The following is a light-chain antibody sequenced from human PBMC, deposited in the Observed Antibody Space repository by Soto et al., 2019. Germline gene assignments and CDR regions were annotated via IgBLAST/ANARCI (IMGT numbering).Light chain of an antibody. V-gene: IGKV3-15*01. J-gene: IGKJ5*01. CDR3: QQYNIWPPIT. Sequence: EIVITQSPATLSVSPGARAPLSCRARQSVSSNLAWYQQKPGQAPRLLIYGASTRAPGIPARFSGSGSGTEFTLTISSLQSEDFAVYYCQQYNIWPPITFGQGTRLEIK. CDR1: QSVSSN. CDR2: GAS.